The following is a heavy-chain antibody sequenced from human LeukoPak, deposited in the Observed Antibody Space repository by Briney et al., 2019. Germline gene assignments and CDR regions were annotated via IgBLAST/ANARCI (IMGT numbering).Heavy chain of an antibody. CDR3: ARGLLDSY. J-gene: IGHJ4*02. CDR1: GGSFSGYY. Sequence: SETLSLTCAVYGGSFSGYYWTWIRQPPGKGLEWIGEINHIGNANYNPPLKSRVTISVDTSKNQFSLNLSSVTAADTAVYYCARGLLDSYWGQGTLVTVSS. CDR2: INHIGNA. D-gene: IGHD3-16*01. V-gene: IGHV4-34*01.